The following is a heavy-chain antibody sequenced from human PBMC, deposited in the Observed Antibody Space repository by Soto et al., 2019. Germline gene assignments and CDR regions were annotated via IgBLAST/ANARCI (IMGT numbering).Heavy chain of an antibody. CDR3: AKDIVATNAFDI. J-gene: IGHJ3*02. CDR2: ISYDGSNK. V-gene: IGHV3-30*18. Sequence: GGSLRLSCAASGFTFISYGMHWVLQAPCKGLEWVAVISYDGSNKYYADSVKGRFTISRDNSKNTLYLQMNSLRAEDTAVYYCAKDIVATNAFDIWGQGTMVTVSS. CDR1: GFTFISYG. D-gene: IGHD5-12*01.